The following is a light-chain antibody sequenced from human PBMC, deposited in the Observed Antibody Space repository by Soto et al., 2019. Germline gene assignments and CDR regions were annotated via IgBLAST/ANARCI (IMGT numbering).Light chain of an antibody. V-gene: IGLV2-14*01. J-gene: IGLJ1*01. Sequence: QSALTQPASMSGSPGQSITISCTGTSSDVGGYNFVSWYQQHPDKAPKLMLYEVTKRPSGVSDRFSGSKSGNTASLTISGLQTEDEADYYCSSYTRRDTCVFGTGTKLTVL. CDR2: EVT. CDR1: SSDVGGYNF. CDR3: SSYTRRDTCV.